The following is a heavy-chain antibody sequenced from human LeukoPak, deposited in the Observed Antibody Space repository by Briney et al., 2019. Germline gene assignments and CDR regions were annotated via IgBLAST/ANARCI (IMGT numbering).Heavy chain of an antibody. CDR3: ARGATWAYYMDV. CDR2: MNPNSGNT. Sequence: GASVKVSCKASGYSFTSYDINWVRQATGQGPEWMGWMNPNSGNTGYAQKFQGRVTMTRNTSVSTAYMELSSVTAADTAVYYCARGATWAYYMDVWGKGTTVTISS. V-gene: IGHV1-8*01. J-gene: IGHJ6*03. D-gene: IGHD7-27*01. CDR1: GYSFTSYD.